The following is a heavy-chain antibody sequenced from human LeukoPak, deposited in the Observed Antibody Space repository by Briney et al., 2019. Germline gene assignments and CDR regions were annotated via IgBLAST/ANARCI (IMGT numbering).Heavy chain of an antibody. CDR1: GLNLRSYA. Sequence: GGSLRLSCAASGLNLRSYAMSWVRQAPGKGLEWVSAISGSGGSTYYADSVKGRFTISRDNSKSTLYLQMNSLRAEDTAVYYCAKAHCSGGSCYSYGDWGQGTLVTVSS. CDR3: AKAHCSGGSCYSYGD. V-gene: IGHV3-23*01. CDR2: ISGSGGST. D-gene: IGHD2-15*01. J-gene: IGHJ4*02.